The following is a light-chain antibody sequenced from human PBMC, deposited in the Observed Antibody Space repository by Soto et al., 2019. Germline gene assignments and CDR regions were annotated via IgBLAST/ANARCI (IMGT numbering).Light chain of an antibody. CDR2: DAS. V-gene: IGKV3-15*01. CDR3: QQRSNWPPVT. Sequence: EIVMTQSPATLSVSPGERATLSCRASQSVSSNLAWYQQKPGQAPRLLIYDASTRATGIPARISGSGSGTEFTLTISSLQSEDFAVYYCQQRSNWPPVTFGGGTKVEIK. CDR1: QSVSSN. J-gene: IGKJ4*01.